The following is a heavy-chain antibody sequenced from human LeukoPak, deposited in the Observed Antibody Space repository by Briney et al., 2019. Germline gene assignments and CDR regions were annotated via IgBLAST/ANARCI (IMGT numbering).Heavy chain of an antibody. V-gene: IGHV1-2*02. CDR3: ARVAGTLFNYHFDY. Sequence: ASVKVSCKASGYTFTGYYMHWVRQAPGQGLEWMGWINPNSGGTNYAQKFQGRVTMTRDTSISTAYMELSRLRSGDTAVYYCARVAGTLFNYHFDYWGQGTLVTVSS. CDR2: INPNSGGT. J-gene: IGHJ4*02. CDR1: GYTFTGYY. D-gene: IGHD4-11*01.